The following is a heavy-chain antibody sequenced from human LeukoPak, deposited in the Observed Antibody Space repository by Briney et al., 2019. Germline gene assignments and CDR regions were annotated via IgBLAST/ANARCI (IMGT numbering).Heavy chain of an antibody. D-gene: IGHD3-22*01. CDR2: ISAYNGNT. CDR3: ARYYDSSGARGDNWFDP. Sequence: ASVKVSCKASGYTFTSYGISWVRQAPGQGLEWMGWISAYNGNTNHAQKLQGRVTMTTDTSTSTAYMELRSLRSDDTAVYYCARYYDSSGARGDNWFDPWGQGTLVTVSS. J-gene: IGHJ5*02. V-gene: IGHV1-18*01. CDR1: GYTFTSYG.